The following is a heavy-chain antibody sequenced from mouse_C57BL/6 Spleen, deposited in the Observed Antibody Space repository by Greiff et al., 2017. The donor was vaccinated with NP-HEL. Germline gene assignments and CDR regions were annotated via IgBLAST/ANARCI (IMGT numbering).Heavy chain of an antibody. CDR3: ARDITTVGYFDV. J-gene: IGHJ1*03. CDR1: GYSITSGYY. CDR2: ISYDGSN. V-gene: IGHV3-6*01. D-gene: IGHD1-1*01. Sequence: ESGPGLVKPSQSLSLTCSVTGYSITSGYYWNWIRQFPGNKLEWMGYISYDGSNNYNPSLKNRISITRDTSKNQFFLKLNSVTTEETATYYCARDITTVGYFDVWGTGTTVTVSS.